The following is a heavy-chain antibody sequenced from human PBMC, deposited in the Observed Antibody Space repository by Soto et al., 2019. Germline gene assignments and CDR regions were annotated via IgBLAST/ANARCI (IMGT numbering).Heavy chain of an antibody. CDR3: ARSEEGTH. D-gene: IGHD1-1*01. Sequence: QVQLQQWGSGLLKPSETLSLACAVYGGSFSGYYWSWIRQPPGKGLEWIGEINHSGSTNYNPSLKSRVTISVDTSKNQFSLKLSSVTAADTAVYYCARSEEGTHWGQGTLVTVSS. J-gene: IGHJ4*02. CDR1: GGSFSGYY. V-gene: IGHV4-34*01. CDR2: INHSGST.